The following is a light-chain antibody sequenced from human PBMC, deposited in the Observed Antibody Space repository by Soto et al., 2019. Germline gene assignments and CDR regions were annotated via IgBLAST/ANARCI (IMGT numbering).Light chain of an antibody. CDR1: QSISGL. J-gene: IGKJ5*01. CDR3: QQFNNYIT. CDR2: DAS. Sequence: DIQMTQSPSTLSASVGDRVTITCRATQSISGLLAWSQLKPGKAPKLLIYDASSLESGVPSRFSGSGSGTDFTLTISSLQPEDFATYYCQQFNNYITFGQGTRLEIK. V-gene: IGKV1-5*01.